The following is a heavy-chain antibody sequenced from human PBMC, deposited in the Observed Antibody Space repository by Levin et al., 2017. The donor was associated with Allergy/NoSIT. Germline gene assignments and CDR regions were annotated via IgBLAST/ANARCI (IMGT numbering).Heavy chain of an antibody. D-gene: IGHD3-16*01. CDR3: AKCAESYGNDAFDI. CDR2: IRGGGGYA. J-gene: IGHJ3*02. V-gene: IGHV3-23*01. Sequence: SCAASRFSFSNYAMSWVRQAPGKGLEWVSFIRGGGGYADYAESVKGRFTISRDNSKNTLYLQMNSLRAEDTAVYYCAKCAESYGNDAFDIWGQGTMVTVSS. CDR1: RFSFSNYA.